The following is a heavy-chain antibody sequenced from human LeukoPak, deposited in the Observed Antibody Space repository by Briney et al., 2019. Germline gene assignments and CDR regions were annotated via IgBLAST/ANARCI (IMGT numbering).Heavy chain of an antibody. CDR1: GFTFSDHY. D-gene: IGHD1-26*01. CDR3: AGDRRTSGWYAS. V-gene: IGHV3-53*01. CDR2: VFTTGTI. J-gene: IGHJ5*01. Sequence: PGGSLRLSCAASGFTFSDHYMDWVRQAPGEGLEWVSVVFTTGTIYYADSVRGRFTLSRDTLKNTVFLQMNSLTAEDTAVYYCAGDRRTSGWYASWGQGTLVTVSS.